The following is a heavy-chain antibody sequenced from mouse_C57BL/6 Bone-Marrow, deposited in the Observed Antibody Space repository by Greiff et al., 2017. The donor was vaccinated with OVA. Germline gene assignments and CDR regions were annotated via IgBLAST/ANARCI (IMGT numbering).Heavy chain of an antibody. V-gene: IGHV1-54*01. CDR3: ARWGDVTFDY. Sequence: QVQLQQSGAELVRPGTSVKVSCKASGYAFTNYLIEWVKQRPGQGLEWIGVINPGSGGTNYNEKFKGKATLTADKSSSTAYMQPSSLTSEDSAVYFCARWGDVTFDYWGQGTTLTVSS. J-gene: IGHJ2*01. CDR2: INPGSGGT. D-gene: IGHD2-13*01. CDR1: GYAFTNYL.